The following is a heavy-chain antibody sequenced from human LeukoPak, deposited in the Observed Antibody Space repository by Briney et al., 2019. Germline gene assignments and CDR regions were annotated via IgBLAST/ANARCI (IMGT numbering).Heavy chain of an antibody. CDR2: TYYRSKWSN. V-gene: IGHV6-1*01. J-gene: IGHJ4*02. Sequence: SQTLSLTCAISGDIVSSNSATWNWIRQSPSRGLEWLGRTYYRSKWSNDYAVSVKSRITINPDTSKNQFSLQLNSVTPEDTAVYFCTREAVAGFNYWGQGTLVTVSS. D-gene: IGHD6-19*01. CDR1: GDIVSSNSAT. CDR3: TREAVAGFNY.